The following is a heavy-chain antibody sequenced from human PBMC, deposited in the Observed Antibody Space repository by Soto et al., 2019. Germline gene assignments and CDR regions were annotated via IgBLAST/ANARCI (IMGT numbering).Heavy chain of an antibody. CDR2: IIPIFGTA. J-gene: IGHJ5*02. Sequence: GASVKVSCKASGGTFSSYAISWVRQAPGQGLEWMGGIIPIFGTANYAQKFQGRVTITADESTSTAYMELSSLRSEDTAVYYCASPLHYYYDSSGYYFSWGQGTLVTVSS. V-gene: IGHV1-69*13. CDR3: ASPLHYYYDSSGYYFS. D-gene: IGHD3-22*01. CDR1: GGTFSSYA.